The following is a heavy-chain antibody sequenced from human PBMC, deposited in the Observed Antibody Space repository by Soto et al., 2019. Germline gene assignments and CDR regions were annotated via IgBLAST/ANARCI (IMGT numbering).Heavy chain of an antibody. Sequence: GGSLRLSCAASGFTFSSYGMHWVRQAPGKGLEWVAVIWYDGSNKYYADSVKGRFTISRENSKNTLYLKMNSLRAEDTAVYYCARDREYDWDYYYGMDVWGQGTTVTVSS. CDR1: GFTFSSYG. J-gene: IGHJ6*02. CDR3: ARDREYDWDYYYGMDV. CDR2: IWYDGSNK. D-gene: IGHD1-1*01. V-gene: IGHV3-33*01.